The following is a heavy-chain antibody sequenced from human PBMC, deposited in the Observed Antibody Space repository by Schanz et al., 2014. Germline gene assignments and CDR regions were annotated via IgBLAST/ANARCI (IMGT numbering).Heavy chain of an antibody. CDR1: GGTFSSST. Sequence: QVQLVQSGAEVKKPGSSVKLSCKASGGTFSSSTLTWERQAPGQGLEWMGRIIPILDKTNYAQKFQGRVTMTADKSTSTVYMEVSGLRSEDTAVYYCAKVDRTRYYAMDVWGQGTTVTVSS. J-gene: IGHJ6*02. CDR2: IIPILDKT. D-gene: IGHD3-9*01. V-gene: IGHV1-69*08. CDR3: AKVDRTRYYAMDV.